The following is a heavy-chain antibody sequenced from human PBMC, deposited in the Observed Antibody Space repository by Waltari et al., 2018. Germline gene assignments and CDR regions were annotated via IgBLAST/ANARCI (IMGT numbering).Heavy chain of an antibody. J-gene: IGHJ4*02. V-gene: IGHV4-34*01. CDR3: ARDFPPQLPPFDY. D-gene: IGHD2-2*01. CDR2: INHSGST. CDR1: GGSFSGYY. Sequence: QVQLQQWGAGLLKPSETLSLTCAVYGGSFSGYYWSWIRQPPGKGLEGIGEINHSGSTNYNPSLKSRVTISVDTSKNQFSLKLSSVTAADTAVYYCARDFPPQLPPFDYWGQGTLVTVSS.